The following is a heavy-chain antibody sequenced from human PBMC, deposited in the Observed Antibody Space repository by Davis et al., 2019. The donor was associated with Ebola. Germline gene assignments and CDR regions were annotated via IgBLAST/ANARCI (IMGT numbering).Heavy chain of an antibody. J-gene: IGHJ3*02. D-gene: IGHD3-22*01. CDR3: ARGITIIRERMAFDI. Sequence: GESLKTPCAASGFTFRNYAMRWVRQAPGKGLEWVSGISGTGGSTYYADSVKGRFTISRDNSRNTLYLQMNSLRAEDTAVYYCARGITIIRERMAFDIWGQGTMVTVSS. CDR1: GFTFRNYA. V-gene: IGHV3-23*01. CDR2: ISGTGGST.